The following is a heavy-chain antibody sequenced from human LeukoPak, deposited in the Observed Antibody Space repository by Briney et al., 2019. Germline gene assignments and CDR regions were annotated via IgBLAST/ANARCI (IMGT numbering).Heavy chain of an antibody. V-gene: IGHV1-46*01. Sequence: GASVKVSSKASGYTFTSYYMHWVRQAPGQGLEWMGIINPSGGSTSYAQKFQGRVTMTRDTSTSTVYMELSSLRSEDTAVYYCARGKVGLRDEGAFDIWGQGTMVTVSS. CDR1: GYTFTSYY. CDR2: INPSGGST. J-gene: IGHJ3*02. CDR3: ARGKVGLRDEGAFDI. D-gene: IGHD3-16*01.